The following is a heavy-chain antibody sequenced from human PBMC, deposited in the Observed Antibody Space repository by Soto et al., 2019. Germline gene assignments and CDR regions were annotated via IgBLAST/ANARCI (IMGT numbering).Heavy chain of an antibody. V-gene: IGHV3-74*01. CDR3: VVCSSYCDRSGYFDF. CDR1: GFTFSTYV. CDR2: INSEWSST. J-gene: IGHJ4*02. Sequence: GGSLRLSCTASGFTFSTYVSLWVRQPPGKGLVWVSLINSEWSSTSYACSVRGRFTISRDNAHNTLYLQMNILRAEDPAVYSCVVCSSYCDRSGYFDFWGQGSLVTGSS. D-gene: IGHD3-22*01.